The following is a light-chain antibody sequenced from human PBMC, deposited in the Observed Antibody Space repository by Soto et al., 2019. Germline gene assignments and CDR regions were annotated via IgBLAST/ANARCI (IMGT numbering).Light chain of an antibody. CDR3: HQYGSSPHT. CDR1: QSVSGSF. Sequence: EIVLTQSPGTLSLSPGERATLSCRASQSVSGSFLAWYQQKPGQAPRLLIYGASSRATGIPDRFSGSGSVRLFTLTISELESEDFALYYCHQYGSSPHTFGQGTKLEIK. CDR2: GAS. V-gene: IGKV3-20*01. J-gene: IGKJ2*01.